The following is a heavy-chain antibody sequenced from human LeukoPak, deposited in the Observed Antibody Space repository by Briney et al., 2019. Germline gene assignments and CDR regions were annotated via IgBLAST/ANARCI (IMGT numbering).Heavy chain of an antibody. CDR3: ARRSNTSSGNFDY. CDR1: GFTFSSYA. CDR2: FSGSGGNT. D-gene: IGHD6-6*01. J-gene: IGHJ4*02. V-gene: IGHV3-23*01. Sequence: QSGGSLRLSCAASGFTFSSYAMSWVRQAPGKGLEWVSTFSGSGGNTYYADSVKGRFTISRDNSKNTLYPQMNSLRAEGTAVYFCARRSNTSSGNFDYWGQGTLVTVSS.